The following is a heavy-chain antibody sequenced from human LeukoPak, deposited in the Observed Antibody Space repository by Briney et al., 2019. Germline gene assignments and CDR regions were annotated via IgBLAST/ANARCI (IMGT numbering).Heavy chain of an antibody. J-gene: IGHJ5*02. CDR1: GGSISSSSYN. D-gene: IGHD3-10*01. CDR2: SYHSGST. V-gene: IGHV4-39*07. Sequence: SETLSLTCTVSGGSISSSSYNWGWLGPPPGKGLEWIGCSYHSGSTYYNPSLKSRVTISVDTSKNQFSLKLSSVTAADTAVYYCARERVPKHMVRGLGWFDPWGQGTLVTVSS. CDR3: ARERVPKHMVRGLGWFDP.